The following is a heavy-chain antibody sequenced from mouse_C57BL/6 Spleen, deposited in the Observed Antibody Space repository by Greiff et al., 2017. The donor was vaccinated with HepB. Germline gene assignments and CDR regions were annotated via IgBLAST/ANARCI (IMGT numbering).Heavy chain of an antibody. D-gene: IGHD5-1*01. Sequence: QVQLKESGAELARPGASVKMSCKASGYTFTSYTMHWVKQRPGQGLEWIGYINPSSGYTKYNQKFKDKATLTADKSSSTAYMQMSSLTSEDSAVYYCARGSNYFDYWGQGTTLTVSS. CDR3: ARGSNYFDY. V-gene: IGHV1-4*01. CDR1: GYTFTSYT. CDR2: INPSSGYT. J-gene: IGHJ2*01.